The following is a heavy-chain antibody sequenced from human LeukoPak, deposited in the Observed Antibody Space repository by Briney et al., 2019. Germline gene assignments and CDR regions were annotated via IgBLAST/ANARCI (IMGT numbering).Heavy chain of an antibody. CDR2: IIPIFGTA. V-gene: IGHV1-69*05. Sequence: SVKVSCKASGGTFSSYAVSWVLQAPGQGLEWMGRIIPIFGTANYAQKFQGRVTITTDESTSTAYMELSSLRSEDTAVYYCARDRHYYDSSGYYSPFDYWGQGTLVTVSS. CDR1: GGTFSSYA. D-gene: IGHD3-22*01. J-gene: IGHJ4*02. CDR3: ARDRHYYDSSGYYSPFDY.